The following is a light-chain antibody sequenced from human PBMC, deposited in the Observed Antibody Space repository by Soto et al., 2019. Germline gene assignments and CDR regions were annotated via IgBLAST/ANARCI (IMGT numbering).Light chain of an antibody. J-gene: IGKJ5*01. CDR2: AAS. V-gene: IGKV1-9*01. Sequence: DIQVTQSPSFLSASVGDRVTITCRASQCISSHLTWYQQAPGKAPKVLIYAASTLQSGVPSRFSGSGSGTEFTLTISSLQPEDFATYYCQQHENYPLTFGRGTRLEIK. CDR3: QQHENYPLT. CDR1: QCISSH.